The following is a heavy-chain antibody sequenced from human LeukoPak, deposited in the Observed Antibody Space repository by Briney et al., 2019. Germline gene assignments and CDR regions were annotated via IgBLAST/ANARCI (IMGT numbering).Heavy chain of an antibody. V-gene: IGHV3-30-3*01. Sequence: RPGGSLRLSCAGSGFTFSSYAMHWVRQAPGKGLEWVAVISYDGSNKYYADSVKGRFTISRDNSKNTLYLQMNSLRAEDTAVYYCARGVSTYFDYWGQGTLVTVSS. J-gene: IGHJ4*02. CDR1: GFTFSSYA. CDR3: ARGVSTYFDY. CDR2: ISYDGSNK. D-gene: IGHD3-16*01.